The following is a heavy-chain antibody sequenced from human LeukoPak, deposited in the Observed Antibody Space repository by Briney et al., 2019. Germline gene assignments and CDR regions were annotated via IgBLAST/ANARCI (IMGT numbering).Heavy chain of an antibody. V-gene: IGHV3-21*01. CDR2: ISSSSSYI. CDR1: GFKFDEYG. Sequence: GGSLRLSCAASGFKFDEYGMNWVRQAPGKGLEWVSSISSSSSYIYYADSVKGRFTISRDNAKNSLYLQMNSLRAEDTAVYYCASVGTRHRWGQGTLVTVSS. J-gene: IGHJ5*02. D-gene: IGHD1-1*01. CDR3: ASVGTRHR.